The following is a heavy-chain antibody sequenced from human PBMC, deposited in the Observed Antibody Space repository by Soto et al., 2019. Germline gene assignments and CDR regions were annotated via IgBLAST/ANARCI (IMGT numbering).Heavy chain of an antibody. V-gene: IGHV3-23*01. D-gene: IGHD5-18*01. CDR3: ASVQGTALNAFDV. CDR2: VSGSAGTT. Sequence: EVQLLESGGGLVQPGGSLRLSCEASGFTFSIYVMTWVRQAPGKGLEWVSAVSGSAGTTYYPDSVKGRFSISRDNSKNTLYLQMNSLTADDTAVYYCASVQGTALNAFDVWGHGTMVTVSS. J-gene: IGHJ3*01. CDR1: GFTFSIYV.